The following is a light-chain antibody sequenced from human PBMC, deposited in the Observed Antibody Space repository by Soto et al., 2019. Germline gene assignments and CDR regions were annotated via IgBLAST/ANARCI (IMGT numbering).Light chain of an antibody. CDR3: QQYGDSPLT. J-gene: IGKJ1*01. Sequence: EFVLTQSPGTLSLSPGERATLSCRASQTVRNNYLAWYQQKPGQAPRLLIYDASSRATGIPDRFSGGGSGTDFTLTISRPEPEDFAVYYCQQYGDSPLTFGQGTKVDI. V-gene: IGKV3-20*01. CDR2: DAS. CDR1: QTVRNNY.